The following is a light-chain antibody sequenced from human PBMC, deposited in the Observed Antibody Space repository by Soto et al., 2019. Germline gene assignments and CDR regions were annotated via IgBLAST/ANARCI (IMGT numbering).Light chain of an antibody. Sequence: EIVLTQSPATLSLSPGERATLSCRASQSFSSHLAWYQHKAGQAPRLLVYDASNRATVVPTRFTGSGSGTDFTLTISSLEPEDFAVYYCQQCSNWPPEYTFGQGTKLEIK. CDR3: QQCSNWPPEYT. V-gene: IGKV3-11*01. J-gene: IGKJ2*01. CDR2: DAS. CDR1: QSFSSH.